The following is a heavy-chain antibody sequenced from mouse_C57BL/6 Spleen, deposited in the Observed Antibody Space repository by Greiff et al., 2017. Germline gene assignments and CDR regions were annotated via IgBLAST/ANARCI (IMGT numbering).Heavy chain of an antibody. J-gene: IGHJ1*03. Sequence: QVQLKQPGAELVMPGASVKLSCKASGYTFTSYWMHWVKQRPGQGLEWIGEIDPSDSYTNYNQKFKGKSTLTVDNSSSTAYMQLSSLTSEDSAVYYCARDHYYCSRPSWYFDFWGTGTTVTVSS. CDR1: GYTFTSYW. CDR3: ARDHYYCSRPSWYFDF. CDR2: IDPSDSYT. V-gene: IGHV1-69*01. D-gene: IGHD1-1*01.